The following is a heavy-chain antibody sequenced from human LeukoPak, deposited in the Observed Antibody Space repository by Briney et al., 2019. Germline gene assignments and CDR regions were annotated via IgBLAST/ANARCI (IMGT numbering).Heavy chain of an antibody. J-gene: IGHJ4*02. V-gene: IGHV1-46*03. D-gene: IGHD6-19*01. CDR3: ARSRIAVAGPPSS. CDR2: INPSGGST. CDR1: GYTFTDSY. Sequence: GASVKVSCKASGYTFTDSYMHWVRQAPGQGLEWMGIINPSGGSTSYAQKFQGRVTMTRDTSTSTVYMELSSLRSEDTAVYYCARSRIAVAGPPSSWGQGTLVTVSS.